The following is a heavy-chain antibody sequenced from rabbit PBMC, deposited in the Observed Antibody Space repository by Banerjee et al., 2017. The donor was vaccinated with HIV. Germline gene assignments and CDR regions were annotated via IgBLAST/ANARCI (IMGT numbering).Heavy chain of an antibody. CDR3: ARDLAGVIGWNFNL. J-gene: IGHJ4*01. Sequence: QEQLEESGGDLVKPEGSLTLTCTASGFDFSSTYYMCWVRQAPGKGLEWIGCIGAGSSGITYYASWAKGRFTISKTSSTTVTLQMTSLTAADTATYFCARDLAGVIGWNFNLWGQGTLVTVS. V-gene: IGHV1S45*01. CDR1: GFDFSSTYY. D-gene: IGHD4-1*01. CDR2: IGAGSSGIT.